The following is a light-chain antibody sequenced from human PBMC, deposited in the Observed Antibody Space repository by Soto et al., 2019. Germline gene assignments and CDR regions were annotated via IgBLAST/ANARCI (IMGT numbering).Light chain of an antibody. V-gene: IGKV3-15*01. J-gene: IGKJ2*01. Sequence: EIVMTQSPATLSVSPGERATLSCRASQSVSSNLAWYQQKPGQAPRLLIYGASTRATGIPARFSGSGSGTEFTLTISSLQSEDFAVYYCQQYNNWRYTFGQGTKLEFK. CDR3: QQYNNWRYT. CDR2: GAS. CDR1: QSVSSN.